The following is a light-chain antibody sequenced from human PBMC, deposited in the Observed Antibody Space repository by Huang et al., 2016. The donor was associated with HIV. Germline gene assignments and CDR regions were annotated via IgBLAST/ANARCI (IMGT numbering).Light chain of an antibody. Sequence: EIEMTQSPATLSVSPGERATLSCRASQSVNSNLAWYQQKPGQAPRLLFFGASTTATGIPARFSGSGSGTEFTLTISSLQSEDFAVYYCQHYNNWPYTFGQGAKVEI. J-gene: IGKJ2*01. V-gene: IGKV3-15*01. CDR3: QHYNNWPYT. CDR1: QSVNSN. CDR2: GAS.